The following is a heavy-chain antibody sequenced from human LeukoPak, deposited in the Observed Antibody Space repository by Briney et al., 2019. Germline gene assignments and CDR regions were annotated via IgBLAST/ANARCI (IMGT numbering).Heavy chain of an antibody. CDR2: ISAYNGNT. V-gene: IGHV1-18*01. Sequence: GASVKVSCKASGYTFTSYGISWVRQAPGQGLEWMGWISAYNGNTNYAQKLQGRVTMTTDTSTSTAYMELRSLRSDDTAVYYCARSHRSYYYYYMDVWGKGTTVKISS. J-gene: IGHJ6*03. CDR1: GYTFTSYG. CDR3: ARSHRSYYYYYMDV.